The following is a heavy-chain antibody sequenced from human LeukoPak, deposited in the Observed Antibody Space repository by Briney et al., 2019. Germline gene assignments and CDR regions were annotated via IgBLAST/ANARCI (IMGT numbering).Heavy chain of an antibody. J-gene: IGHJ5*02. V-gene: IGHV3-20*04. D-gene: IGHD3-9*01. CDR2: INSNGDNT. CDR1: GFFFDDYG. CDR3: ARDRWDDILTGYYNRAGWFDP. Sequence: GGSLRLSCAASGFFFDDYGMSWVRQAPGKGLEWVSRINSNGDNTHYADSVKGRFTISRDNAKNSLYLQMNSLRAEDTAVYYCARDRWDDILTGYYNRAGWFDPWGQGTLVTVSS.